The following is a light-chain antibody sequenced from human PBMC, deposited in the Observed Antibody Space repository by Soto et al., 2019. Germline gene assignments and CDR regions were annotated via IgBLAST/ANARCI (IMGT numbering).Light chain of an antibody. J-gene: IGLJ1*01. CDR3: SSYTSSSTLCV. V-gene: IGLV2-14*01. CDR1: SSDVGGYNY. Sequence: QSALTQPASVSGSPGQSITSCCTGTSSDVGGYNYVSWYQQHPGKAPKLMIYDVSNRPSGVSNLFSGSKSGNTASLTISGLQAEDEADYYCSSYTSSSTLCVFGTGTKVTVL. CDR2: DVS.